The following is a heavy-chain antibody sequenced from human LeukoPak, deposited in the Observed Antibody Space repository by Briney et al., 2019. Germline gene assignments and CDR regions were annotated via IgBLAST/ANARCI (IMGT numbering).Heavy chain of an antibody. J-gene: IGHJ1*01. D-gene: IGHD2-21*01. Sequence: GGSVRLSCAASGFTFTTYAMTWVRQTPGKGLEWVSAISGSGASTYYADSVKGRFTISRDSSKNTVYLQMNSLRAEDTAVYYCAKDCGGDCFSRKYFQHWGQGTLVTVSS. CDR1: GFTFTTYA. CDR3: AKDCGGDCFSRKYFQH. V-gene: IGHV3-23*01. CDR2: ISGSGAST.